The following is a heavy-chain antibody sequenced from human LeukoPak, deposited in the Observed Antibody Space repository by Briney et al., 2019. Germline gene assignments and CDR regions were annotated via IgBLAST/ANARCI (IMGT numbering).Heavy chain of an antibody. CDR2: LSGSGSYT. CDR1: GFTFSRYA. V-gene: IGHV3-23*01. CDR3: AKDLRGYYDLEAFFDY. Sequence: PGGSLRLSCAASGFTFSRYAMSWVRQAPGKGLEWVSGLSGSGSYTYYADSVKGRFTISRDNSNNTLYLQMNSLRAEDTAIYYCAKDLRGYYDLEAFFDYWGQGTLVTVSS. J-gene: IGHJ4*02. D-gene: IGHD3-3*01.